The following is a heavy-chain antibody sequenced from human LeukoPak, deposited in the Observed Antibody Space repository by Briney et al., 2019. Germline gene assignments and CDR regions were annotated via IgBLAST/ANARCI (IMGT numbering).Heavy chain of an antibody. J-gene: IGHJ5*02. CDR3: VKERARHSTSSYGS. CDR2: INPSVGQS. Sequence: SVTVSCKPSGFAFSDYYIHWDRHARGQGLEWMGIINPSVGQSTYTHTFQGRLTVTRDMSTSTVYMDLSSLRSEDTAIYYCVKERARHSTSSYGSWGQGTLVTVSA. D-gene: IGHD2-2*01. CDR1: GFAFSDYY. V-gene: IGHV1-46*01.